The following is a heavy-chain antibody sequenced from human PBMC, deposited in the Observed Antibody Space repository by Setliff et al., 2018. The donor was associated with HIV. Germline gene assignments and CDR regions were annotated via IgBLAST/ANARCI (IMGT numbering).Heavy chain of an antibody. D-gene: IGHD6-19*01. CDR3: ARLPTRYNNGWFERGGFDY. V-gene: IGHV3-7*01. CDR2: IKEDGSEN. Sequence: GGSLRLSCRASGFTFSNYCMSWVRQAPGKGLEWVATIKEDGSENYYVDSVKGRFTISRDNAKNTLSLQMNTLRAEDTAVYYCARLPTRYNNGWFERGGFDYWGQGTLVTVSS. CDR1: GFTFSNYC. J-gene: IGHJ4*02.